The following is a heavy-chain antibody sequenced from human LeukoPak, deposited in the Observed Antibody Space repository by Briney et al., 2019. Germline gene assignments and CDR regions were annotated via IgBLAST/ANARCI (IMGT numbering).Heavy chain of an antibody. CDR2: IYPGDSDT. V-gene: IGHV5-51*01. CDR1: GYSFTKSW. CDR3: AGHGYGYYFDY. D-gene: IGHD5-12*01. J-gene: IGHJ4*02. Sequence: GESLKISCKGSGYSFTKSWIGWVRQMPGKGLEWMGIIYPGDSDTRYSPSFQGQVTISADKSITTAYLHWSSLKASGTAMYYCAGHGYGYYFDYWGQGTLVTVSS.